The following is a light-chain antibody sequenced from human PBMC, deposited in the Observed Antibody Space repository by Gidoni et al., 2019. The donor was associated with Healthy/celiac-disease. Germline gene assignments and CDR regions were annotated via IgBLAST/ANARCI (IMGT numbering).Light chain of an antibody. V-gene: IGKV1-39*01. CDR2: AAS. CDR3: QQSYSTPCS. CDR1: QSISSY. Sequence: DIQMTQSPSSLSVSVGDRVTITCRASQSISSYLNWYQQKPGKAPKLLIYAASSLQSGVPSRFSGSGSGTDFTLTISSLQPEDFATYYCQQSYSTPCSFGQXTKLEIK. J-gene: IGKJ2*04.